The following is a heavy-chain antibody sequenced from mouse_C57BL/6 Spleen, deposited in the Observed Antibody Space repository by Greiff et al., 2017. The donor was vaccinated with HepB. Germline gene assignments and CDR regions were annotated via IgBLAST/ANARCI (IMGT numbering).Heavy chain of an antibody. CDR3: ASLTVVVDWDFDV. Sequence: QVQLQQPGAELVKPGASVKVSCKASGYTFTSYWMHWVKQRPGQGLEWIGRIHPSDSDTNYNQKFKGKATLTVDKSSSTAYMQLSSLTSEDSAVYYCASLTVVVDWDFDVWGTGTTVTVSS. J-gene: IGHJ1*03. CDR1: GYTFTSYW. D-gene: IGHD1-1*01. V-gene: IGHV1-74*01. CDR2: IHPSDSDT.